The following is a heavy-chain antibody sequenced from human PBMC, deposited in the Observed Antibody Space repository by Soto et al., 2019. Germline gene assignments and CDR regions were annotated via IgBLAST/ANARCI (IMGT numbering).Heavy chain of an antibody. CDR2: IYYSGST. J-gene: IGHJ6*02. Sequence: SETLSLTCTVSGGSIRSYYWSWIRQPPGEGLEWIGYIYYSGSTNYNPSLKSRVTISVDTSKNQFSLKLSSVTAADTAVYYCARVRYLRYFDWPPDGMDVWGQGTTVT. D-gene: IGHD3-9*01. V-gene: IGHV4-59*01. CDR1: GGSIRSYY. CDR3: ARVRYLRYFDWPPDGMDV.